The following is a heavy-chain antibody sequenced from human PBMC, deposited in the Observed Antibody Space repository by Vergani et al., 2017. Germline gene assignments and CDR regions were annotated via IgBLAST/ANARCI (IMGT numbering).Heavy chain of an antibody. V-gene: IGHV3-23*01. Sequence: EVQLLESGGGLVQPGGSLRLSCAASGFTFSSYAMSWVRQAPGKGLEWVSAVSGSGGSTYYADSVKGRFTISRDNSTNTLYLQMNSLRAEDTAVYYCARASVVAATYYFDYWGQGTLVTVSS. CDR1: GFTFSSYA. D-gene: IGHD2-15*01. J-gene: IGHJ4*02. CDR3: ARASVVAATYYFDY. CDR2: VSGSGGST.